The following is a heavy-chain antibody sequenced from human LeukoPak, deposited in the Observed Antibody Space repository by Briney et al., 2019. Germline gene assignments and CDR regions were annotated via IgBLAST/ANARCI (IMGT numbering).Heavy chain of an antibody. V-gene: IGHV1-69*05. CDR2: IIPIFGTA. CDR1: GGSFSSYA. CDR3: AKDITVTTGCFDP. D-gene: IGHD4-17*01. J-gene: IGHJ5*02. Sequence: SVKVSCKAPGGSFSSYAISWVRQAPGQGLEWMGGIIPIFGTANYAQKFQGRATITTDESTSTAYMELSSLRSEDTALYYCAKDITVTTGCFDPWGQGTLVTVSS.